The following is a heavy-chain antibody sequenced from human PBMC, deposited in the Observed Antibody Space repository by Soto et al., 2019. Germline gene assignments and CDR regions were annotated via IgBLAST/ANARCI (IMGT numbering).Heavy chain of an antibody. Sequence: PSGTPSLTCPFSGVSDSGYYWSLIRPPRGKGLEWIGYIYYSGSTNYNPSLKSRVTISVDTSKNQFSLKLSSVTAADTAVYYCARDSGYDSRRFFWFDPWGQGTLVTVSS. CDR1: GVSDSGYY. CDR3: ARDSGYDSRRFFWFDP. CDR2: IYYSGST. D-gene: IGHD5-12*01. V-gene: IGHV4-59*02. J-gene: IGHJ5*02.